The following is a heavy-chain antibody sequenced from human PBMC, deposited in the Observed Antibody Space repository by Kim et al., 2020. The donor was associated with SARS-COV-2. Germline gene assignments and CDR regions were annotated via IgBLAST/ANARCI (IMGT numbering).Heavy chain of an antibody. CDR3: ARAGYSSSWHPPNWFDP. V-gene: IGHV4-59*01. CDR1: GGSISSYY. CDR2: IYYSGST. J-gene: IGHJ5*02. Sequence: SETLSLTCTVSGGSISSYYWSWIRQPPGKGLEWIGYIYYSGSTNYNPSLKSRVTISVDTSKNQFSLKLSSVTAADTAVYYCARAGYSSSWHPPNWFDPWGQGTLVTVSS. D-gene: IGHD6-13*01.